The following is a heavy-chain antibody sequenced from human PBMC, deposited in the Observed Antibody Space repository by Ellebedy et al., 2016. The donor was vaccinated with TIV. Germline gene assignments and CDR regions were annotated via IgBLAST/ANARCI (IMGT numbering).Heavy chain of an antibody. CDR3: ARARITLVRGRISYYYYNGMDV. CDR1: GDSVSSDNAA. Sequence: SQTLSLTCXISGDSVSSDNAAWNWIRQSPSRGLEWLGRTFYRSKWYSDYAVSVKSRIIINPDTSKNQFSLQLNSVTPEDTAVYYCARARITLVRGRISYYYYNGMDVWGQGTTVTVSS. D-gene: IGHD3-10*01. J-gene: IGHJ6*02. V-gene: IGHV6-1*01. CDR2: TFYRSKWYS.